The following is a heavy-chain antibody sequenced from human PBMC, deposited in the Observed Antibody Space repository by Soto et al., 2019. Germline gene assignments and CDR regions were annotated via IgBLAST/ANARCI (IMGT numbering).Heavy chain of an antibody. CDR1: GFPFTTYG. V-gene: IGHV3-30*03. J-gene: IGHJ4*02. D-gene: IGHD3-10*01. Sequence: QVQLVESGGGVVQPGRSLRLSCAASGFPFTTYGMHWVREGPGKGLEWVAVISYDGTNKYYADSVKGRFTISRDNSKKTLYLQMNSLRPEDTALYYCVGGQYYFAYRGQGTLVTVSS. CDR2: ISYDGTNK. CDR3: VGGQYYFAY.